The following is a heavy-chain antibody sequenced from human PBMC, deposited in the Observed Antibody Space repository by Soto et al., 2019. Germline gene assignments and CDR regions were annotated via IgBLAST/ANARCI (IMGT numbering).Heavy chain of an antibody. J-gene: IGHJ4*02. CDR1: GYTFTSYG. CDR3: ARDMYYYDSSGSLGFDY. Sequence: QVQLVQSGAEVKKPGASVKVSCKASGYTFTSYGISWVRQAPGQGLEWMGWISAYNGNTNYAQKLQGRVTMTTDTSTSTDYMELRSLRSDDTAVYYCARDMYYYDSSGSLGFDYWGQGTLVTVSS. D-gene: IGHD3-22*01. CDR2: ISAYNGNT. V-gene: IGHV1-18*01.